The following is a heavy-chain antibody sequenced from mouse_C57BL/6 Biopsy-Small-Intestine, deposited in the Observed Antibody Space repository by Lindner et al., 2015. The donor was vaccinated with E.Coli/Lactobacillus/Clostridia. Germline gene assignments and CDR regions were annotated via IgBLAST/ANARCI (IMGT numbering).Heavy chain of an antibody. V-gene: IGHV1-22*01. J-gene: IGHJ3*01. CDR3: AREITTVEAWFAY. CDR2: INPNNGGT. CDR1: GYTFTDYN. Sequence: VQLQESGPELAKPGASVKMSCKASGYTFTDYNMHWVKQSHGKSLEWIGYINPNNGGTSYNQKFKGKATLTVNKSSSTAYMELRSLTSEDSAVYYCAREITTVEAWFAYWGQGTLVTVSA. D-gene: IGHD1-1*01.